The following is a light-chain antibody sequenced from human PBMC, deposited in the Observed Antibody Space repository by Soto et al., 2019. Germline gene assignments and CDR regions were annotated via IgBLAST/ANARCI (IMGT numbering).Light chain of an antibody. CDR1: QDIGSW. CDR3: QQAKSFPVS. V-gene: IGKV1D-12*01. CDR2: AAS. Sequence: IQMTQSPSSVSPSVGDRITITCRASQDIGSWFAWYQQKPGKVPKXLIYAASILQSGVPSRFSGSGSGTDLTININNLQPEDGETYYGQQAKSFPVSFGQGTRLEIK. J-gene: IGKJ5*01.